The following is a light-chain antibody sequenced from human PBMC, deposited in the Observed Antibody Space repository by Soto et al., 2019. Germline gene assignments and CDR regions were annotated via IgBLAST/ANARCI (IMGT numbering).Light chain of an antibody. J-gene: IGKJ1*01. CDR1: QTISSW. CDR2: KAS. V-gene: IGKV1-5*03. CDR3: QHYNSYSDA. Sequence: DIQMTQSPSTLSGSVGDRVTITCRASQTISSWLAWYQQKPGKAPKLLIYKASTLNSGVPSRFSGSGSGTEFPLTISSLQPDAFATYYCQHYNSYSDAFGQGTKVELK.